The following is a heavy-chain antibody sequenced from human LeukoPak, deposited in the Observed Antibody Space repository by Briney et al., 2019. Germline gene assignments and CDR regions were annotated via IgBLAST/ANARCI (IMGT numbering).Heavy chain of an antibody. V-gene: IGHV3-30*01. Sequence: GRSLRLSCAASGFTFSSYAMHWVRQAPGKGLEWVAVISYDGINKYYADSVKGRFTISRDNSKNTLYLQMNSLRAEDTAVYYCARLPGGYYYDSSGYYYDAFDIWGQGTMVTVSS. CDR2: ISYDGINK. D-gene: IGHD3-22*01. CDR3: ARLPGGYYYDSSGYYYDAFDI. J-gene: IGHJ3*02. CDR1: GFTFSSYA.